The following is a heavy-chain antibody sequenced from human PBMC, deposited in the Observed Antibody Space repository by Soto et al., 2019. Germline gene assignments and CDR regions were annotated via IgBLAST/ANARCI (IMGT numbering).Heavy chain of an antibody. CDR1: GFTFSSYG. V-gene: IGHV3-30*18. D-gene: IGHD1-26*01. Sequence: QVQLVESGGGVVQPGRSLRLSCAASGFTFSSYGMHWVRQAPGKGLEWVAVISYDGSNKYYADSVKGRFTISRDNSKNTLYLQMNSLRAEDTAVYYCAKDIVLWDIYYYDYGMDVWGQGTTVTVSS. J-gene: IGHJ6*02. CDR3: AKDIVLWDIYYYDYGMDV. CDR2: ISYDGSNK.